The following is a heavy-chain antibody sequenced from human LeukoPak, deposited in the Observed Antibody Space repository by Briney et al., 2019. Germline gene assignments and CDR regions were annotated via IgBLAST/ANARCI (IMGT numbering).Heavy chain of an antibody. CDR2: INPSGGST. J-gene: IGHJ4*02. CDR3: AREPIVVVVAIDY. V-gene: IGHV1-46*01. D-gene: IGHD2-15*01. Sequence: ASVKVSCKASGYTFTGYYMHWVRQAPGQGLEWMGRINPSGGSTSYAQKFQGRVTMTRDTSTSTVYMELSSLRSEDTAVYYCAREPIVVVVAIDYWGQGTLVTVSS. CDR1: GYTFTGYY.